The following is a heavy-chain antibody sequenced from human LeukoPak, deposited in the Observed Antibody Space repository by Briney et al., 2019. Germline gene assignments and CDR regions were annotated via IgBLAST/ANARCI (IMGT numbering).Heavy chain of an antibody. V-gene: IGHV4-34*01. CDR2: INHSGST. Sequence: KPSETLSLTCAVYGGSFSGYYWSWIRQPPGKGLEWIGEINHSGSTNYNPSLKSRVTISVDTSKNQFSLELSSVTAADTAVYYCASKRDGYNDYWGQGTLVTVSS. CDR1: GGSFSGYY. CDR3: ASKRDGYNDY. J-gene: IGHJ4*02. D-gene: IGHD5-24*01.